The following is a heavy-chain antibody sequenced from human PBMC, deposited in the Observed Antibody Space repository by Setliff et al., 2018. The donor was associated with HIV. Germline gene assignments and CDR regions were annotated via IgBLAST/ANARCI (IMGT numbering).Heavy chain of an antibody. V-gene: IGHV4-59*01. Sequence: LSLTCTVSGGSTSNEYWSWIRQPPGKGLEWIGYIYDSGSPKSNPSLKSRVTISIDTSKSQISLKLTSVTAADTAMYHCARVYYFDSSGYYQRGDVFDIWGQGTMVTVSS. CDR3: ARVYYFDSSGYYQRGDVFDI. D-gene: IGHD3-22*01. CDR1: GGSTSNEY. CDR2: IYDSGSP. J-gene: IGHJ3*02.